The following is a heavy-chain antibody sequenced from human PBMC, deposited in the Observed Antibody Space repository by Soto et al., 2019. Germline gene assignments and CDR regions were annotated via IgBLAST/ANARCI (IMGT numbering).Heavy chain of an antibody. J-gene: IGHJ6*02. Sequence: QVQLVQSGAEVKKPGASVKVSCKASGYTFTSYGISWVRQAPGQGLEWMGWISAYNGDTNYAQKLQGRVTMTTDTSTSTAYMELRSLRSDDTAVYYCARGGDEGSGWFYYYYYYGMDVWGQGTTVTVSS. V-gene: IGHV1-18*04. CDR1: GYTFTSYG. D-gene: IGHD6-19*01. CDR2: ISAYNGDT. CDR3: ARGGDEGSGWFYYYYYYGMDV.